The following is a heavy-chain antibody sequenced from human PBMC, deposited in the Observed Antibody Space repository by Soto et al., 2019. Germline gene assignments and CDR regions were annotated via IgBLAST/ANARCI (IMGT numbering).Heavy chain of an antibody. J-gene: IGHJ3*02. V-gene: IGHV3-7*01. CDR2: IKPDGRGK. CDR1: VFTFSRDC. Sequence: VQLVESGGGLVQPGGALRLSCEASVFTFSRDCMSWVSQAPGKGLEWVANIKPDGRGKYYVDSAKGRFTISRDNTKNSLYLQMSTLSPEDTVIYYCARDSEVGFDIWGQGTLVTVSS. CDR3: ARDSEVGFDI.